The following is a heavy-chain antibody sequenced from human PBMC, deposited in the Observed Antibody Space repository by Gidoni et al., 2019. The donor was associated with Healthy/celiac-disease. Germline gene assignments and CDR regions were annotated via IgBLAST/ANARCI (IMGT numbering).Heavy chain of an antibody. D-gene: IGHD3-22*01. CDR2: ISYDGSNK. CDR3: AKGYYYDSSGYDYYFDY. J-gene: IGHJ4*02. V-gene: IGHV3-30*18. CDR1: GFTFSSYG. Sequence: QVQLVESGGGVVQPGRSLRLSCAASGFTFSSYGMHWVRQAPGKGLEWVAVISYDGSNKYYADSVKGRFTISRDNSKNTLYLQMNSLRAEDTAVYYCAKGYYYDSSGYDYYFDYWGQGTLVTVSS.